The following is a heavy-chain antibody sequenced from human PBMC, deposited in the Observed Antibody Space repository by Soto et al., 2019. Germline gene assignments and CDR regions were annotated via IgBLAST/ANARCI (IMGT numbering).Heavy chain of an antibody. Sequence: GGSLRLSCAASGFTFSNAWMSWVRQAPGKGLEWVGHIKSKTDGGTTDYAAPVKGRFTISRDDSKNTLYLQMNSLKTEDTAVYYCTTDWGGSSSWYGYWGQGTLVTVSS. CDR1: GFTFSNAW. D-gene: IGHD6-13*01. V-gene: IGHV3-15*01. J-gene: IGHJ4*02. CDR2: IKSKTDGGTT. CDR3: TTDWGGSSSWYGY.